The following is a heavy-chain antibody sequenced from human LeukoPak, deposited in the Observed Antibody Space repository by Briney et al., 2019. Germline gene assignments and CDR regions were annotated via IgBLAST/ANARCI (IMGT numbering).Heavy chain of an antibody. CDR1: GYRFISNY. V-gene: IGHV1-2*02. CDR3: AREGSYCVGGDCYSFDF. CDR2: MHPGNGNA. J-gene: IGHJ4*02. D-gene: IGHD2-21*02. Sequence: GASVKVSCTAAGYRFISNYIQWVRQAPGLGPEWMGWMHPGNGNARYAEKFQGRVTMTRDTSINTAYMDLSSLRYDDTAVYYCAREGSYCVGGDCYSFDFWGQGTLITVSS.